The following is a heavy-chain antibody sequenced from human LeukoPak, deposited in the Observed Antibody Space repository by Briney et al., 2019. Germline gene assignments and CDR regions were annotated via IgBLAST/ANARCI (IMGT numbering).Heavy chain of an antibody. D-gene: IGHD3-10*01. V-gene: IGHV3-15*01. CDR2: IKNKTDGGTT. CDR1: GFTFSNAW. J-gene: IGHJ4*02. Sequence: PGGSLRLSWAASGFTFSNAWMSWVRQAPGKGLEWVGRIKNKTDGGTTDYAAPVKGRFTISRDDSKNTLYLQMNSLKTEDTAVYYCTTDEGVHWGQGTLVTVSS. CDR3: TTDEGVH.